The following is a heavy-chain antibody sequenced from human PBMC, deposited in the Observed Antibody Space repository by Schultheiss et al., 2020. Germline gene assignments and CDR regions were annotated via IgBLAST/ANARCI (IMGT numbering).Heavy chain of an antibody. J-gene: IGHJ2*01. D-gene: IGHD3-10*01. V-gene: IGHV3-23*01. CDR3: ARALGSGSYYFFQEFDL. CDR2: ISGSGGST. CDR1: GYSFDDYA. Sequence: GGSLRLSCKGSGYSFDDYAMHWVRQAPGKGLEWVSAISGSGGSTYYADSVKGRFTISRDNAKNSLYLQMNSLRDEDTAVYYCARALGSGSYYFFQEFDLWGRGTLVTVSS.